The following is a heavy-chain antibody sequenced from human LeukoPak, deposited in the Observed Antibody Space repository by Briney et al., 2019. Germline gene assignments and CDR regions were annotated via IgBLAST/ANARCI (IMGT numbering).Heavy chain of an antibody. D-gene: IGHD5-18*01. J-gene: IGHJ4*02. CDR3: ARVAAGIQLGEPEFDY. CDR2: ISAYNGNT. Sequence: ASVKVSCKASGYTFTSYGISWVRQAPGQGLELMGWISAYNGNTNYAQKLQGRVTMTTDTSTSTAYMELRSLRSDDTAVYYCARVAAGIQLGEPEFDYWGQGTLVTVSS. V-gene: IGHV1-18*01. CDR1: GYTFTSYG.